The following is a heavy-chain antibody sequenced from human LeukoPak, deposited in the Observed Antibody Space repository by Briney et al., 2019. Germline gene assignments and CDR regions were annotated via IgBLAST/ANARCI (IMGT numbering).Heavy chain of an antibody. CDR3: ARGGAAPGHAGEY. J-gene: IGHJ4*02. CDR1: GGSISSYY. V-gene: IGHV4-59*01. CDR2: IYYTGST. D-gene: IGHD6-13*01. Sequence: SETLSLTCTVSGGSISSYYWSWIRQPPGKGLEWIGYIYYTGSTNYNPSLRSRVTISLDTSKNQFSLKLSSVTAADTAVYYCARGGAAPGHAGEYWGQGTLVTVSS.